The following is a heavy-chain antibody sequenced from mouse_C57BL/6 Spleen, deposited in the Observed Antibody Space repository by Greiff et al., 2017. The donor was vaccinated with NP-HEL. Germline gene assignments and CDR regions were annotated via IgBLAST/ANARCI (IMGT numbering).Heavy chain of an antibody. CDR1: GFSLTSYG. CDR2: LWSGGST. CDR3: ARNKENFLFAY. Sequence: QVQLQQSGPGLVQPSQSLSITCTVSGFSLTSYGVHWVRQSPGKGLEWLGVLWSGGSTDYNAAFISRLSISKDNSKSQVFFIMNSLQADDTAIYYCARNKENFLFAYWGQGTLVTVSA. J-gene: IGHJ3*01. V-gene: IGHV2-2*01.